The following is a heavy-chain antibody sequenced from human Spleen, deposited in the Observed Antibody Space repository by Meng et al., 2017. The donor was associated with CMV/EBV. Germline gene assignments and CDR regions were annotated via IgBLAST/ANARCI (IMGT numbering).Heavy chain of an antibody. D-gene: IGHD2-21*01. Sequence: ASVKVSCKVSGYTLTELSMHWVRQAPGKGLEWMGGFDPEDGETIYAQKFQGRVTMTEDTSTDTAYMELSSLRSEDTAVYYCATTYCGGDYYSSWYFDLWGRGTLVTVSS. V-gene: IGHV1-24*01. CDR1: GYTLTELS. J-gene: IGHJ2*01. CDR3: ATTYCGGDYYSSWYFDL. CDR2: FDPEDGET.